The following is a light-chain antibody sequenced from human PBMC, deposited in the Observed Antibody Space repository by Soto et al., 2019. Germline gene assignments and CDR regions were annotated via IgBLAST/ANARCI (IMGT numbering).Light chain of an antibody. Sequence: QSVLTQPASVSGPPGQSITISCTGTSSDVGAYNYVSWYQQHPGKAPKLMIYEGSKRPSGVSNRFSGSKSGNTASLTISGLQAEDEADYYCCSYAGSSTVFGGGTKLTVL. V-gene: IGLV2-23*01. CDR2: EGS. J-gene: IGLJ2*01. CDR1: SSDVGAYNY. CDR3: CSYAGSSTV.